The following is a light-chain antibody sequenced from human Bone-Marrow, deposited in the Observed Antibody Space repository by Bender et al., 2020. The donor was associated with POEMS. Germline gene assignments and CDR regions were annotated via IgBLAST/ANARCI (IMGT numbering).Light chain of an antibody. V-gene: IGLV2-23*01. CDR3: CSYAARCSFL. J-gene: IGLJ2*01. CDR2: EHN. CDR1: SSDVGSYNF. Sequence: QSALTQPASVSGSPGQSITISCTGTSSDVGSYNFVSWYQQHPGKAPKLMLYEHNTPPSGVSTRFSPSKSGNTPSLTISALQAEDESYYYFCSYAARCSFLFGGG.